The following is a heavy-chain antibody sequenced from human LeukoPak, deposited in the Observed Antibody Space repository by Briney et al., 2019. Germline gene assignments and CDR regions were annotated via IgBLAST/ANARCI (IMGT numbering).Heavy chain of an antibody. J-gene: IGHJ4*02. D-gene: IGHD4-17*01. CDR2: ISTNGGTT. CDR3: VKGPGPTVNYYFDF. CDR1: GFTFSTYA. Sequence: PGGSLRLSCSASGFTFSTYAMHWVRQAPGKGLEYVSSISTNGGTTHSAESSRGRFAISRDNSKKTLYLQMSSLRADDTAVYYCVKGPGPTVNYYFDFWGQGTLVTVSS. V-gene: IGHV3-64D*06.